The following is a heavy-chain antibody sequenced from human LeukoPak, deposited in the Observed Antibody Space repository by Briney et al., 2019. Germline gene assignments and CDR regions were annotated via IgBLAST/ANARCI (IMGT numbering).Heavy chain of an antibody. J-gene: IGHJ4*02. V-gene: IGHV4-39*07. CDR1: GGSISSSSYY. CDR2: IYYSGST. Sequence: PSETLSLTCTVSGGSISSSSYYWGWIRQPPGKGLEWIGSIYYSGSTYYNPSLKSRVTISVDTSKNQFSLKLSSVTAADTAVYYCARANSGSSKYYFDYWGQGTLVTVSS. CDR3: ARANSGSSKYYFDY. D-gene: IGHD1-26*01.